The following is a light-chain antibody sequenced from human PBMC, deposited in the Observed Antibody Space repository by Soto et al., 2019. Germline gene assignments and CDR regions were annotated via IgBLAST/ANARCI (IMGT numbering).Light chain of an antibody. CDR3: QQYNNRWT. V-gene: IGKV3-15*01. J-gene: IGKJ1*01. Sequence: EIEMTQSPATLSVSLGERATLSCRASQSVSSDLAWYQQKPGQAPRLLIYGASTRATGIPARFSGSGSGTEFTLTISSLQSEDFAVYYCQQYNNRWTFGQGTKVDIK. CDR2: GAS. CDR1: QSVSSD.